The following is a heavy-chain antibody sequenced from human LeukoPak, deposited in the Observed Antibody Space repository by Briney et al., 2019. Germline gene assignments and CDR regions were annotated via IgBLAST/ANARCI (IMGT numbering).Heavy chain of an antibody. CDR2: IIPIFGTA. CDR1: GGTFSSYA. Sequence: GASVKVSCKASGGTFSSYAISWVRQAPGQGLEWMGGIIPIFGTANYAQKFQGRVTITADESTSTAYMELRSLRSDDTAVYYCASCWNDAYYGMDVWGQGTTVTVSS. J-gene: IGHJ6*02. CDR3: ASCWNDAYYGMDV. D-gene: IGHD1-1*01. V-gene: IGHV1-69*13.